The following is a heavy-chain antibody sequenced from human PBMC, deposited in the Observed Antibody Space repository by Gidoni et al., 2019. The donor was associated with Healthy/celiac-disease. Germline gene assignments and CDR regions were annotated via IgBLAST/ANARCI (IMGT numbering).Heavy chain of an antibody. V-gene: IGHV4-31*03. D-gene: IGHD6-13*01. J-gene: IGHJ5*02. Sequence: QVQLQESGPGLVKPSQTLSLTCTVSGGSISSGGYYWSWIRQHLGKGLEWIGYIYYSGSTYYNPSLKSRVTISVDTSKNQFSLKLSSVTAADTAVYYCARVREQQLVRIVWFDPWGQGTLVTVSS. CDR2: IYYSGST. CDR1: GGSISSGGYY. CDR3: ARVREQQLVRIVWFDP.